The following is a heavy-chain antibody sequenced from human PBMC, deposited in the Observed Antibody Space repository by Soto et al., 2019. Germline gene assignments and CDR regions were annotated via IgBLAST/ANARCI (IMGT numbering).Heavy chain of an antibody. Sequence: QVQLQESGPGLVKPSETLSLTCTVSGGSISSYYWSWIRQPPGKGLEWIGYIYYSGSTNYNPSLKSRVTISVDTSKNQFSLKLSSVTAADTAVYYCARAGDGYNLGWFDPWGQGTLVTVSS. CDR2: IYYSGST. V-gene: IGHV4-59*01. CDR1: GGSISSYY. D-gene: IGHD5-12*01. CDR3: ARAGDGYNLGWFDP. J-gene: IGHJ5*02.